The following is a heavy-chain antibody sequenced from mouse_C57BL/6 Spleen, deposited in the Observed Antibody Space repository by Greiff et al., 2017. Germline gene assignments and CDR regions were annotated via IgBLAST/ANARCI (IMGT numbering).Heavy chain of an antibody. CDR1: GYTFTNYW. Sequence: QVQLKESGAELVRPGTSVKMSCKASGYTFTNYWIGWAKQRPGHGLEWIGDIYPGGGYTNYNEKFKGKATLTADKSSSTAYMQFSSLTSEDSAIYYCARGRGFDYWGQGTTLTVSS. J-gene: IGHJ2*01. CDR2: IYPGGGYT. V-gene: IGHV1-63*01. CDR3: ARGRGFDY.